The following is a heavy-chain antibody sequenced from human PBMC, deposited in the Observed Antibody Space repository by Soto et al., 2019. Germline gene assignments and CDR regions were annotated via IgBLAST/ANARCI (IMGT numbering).Heavy chain of an antibody. D-gene: IGHD1-26*01. CDR1: GYTFTSYA. CDR3: ARASVGATPMDY. J-gene: IGHJ4*02. Sequence: GASVKVSCKASGYTFTSYAMHWVRQAPGQRLEWMGWINAGNGNTKYSQKFQGRVTITRDTSASTAYMELSSLRSEDTAVYYCARASVGATPMDYWGQGTLVTVSS. V-gene: IGHV1-3*01. CDR2: INAGNGNT.